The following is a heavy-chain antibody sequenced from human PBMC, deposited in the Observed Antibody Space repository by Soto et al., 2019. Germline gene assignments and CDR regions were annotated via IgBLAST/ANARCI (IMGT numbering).Heavy chain of an antibody. J-gene: IGHJ4*02. CDR1: GFNFRSSA. V-gene: IGHV3-23*01. D-gene: IGHD2-2*01. CDR2: ISGSGGST. Sequence: PWGSMKLSCASSGFNFRSSAMNWVRQAPGKGLEWVSVISGSGGSTCYADSVKGRFTISRDNSKNTLSLEMKSLRADDTAVYYCAKGDIVVVPPAIDYWGQGTLVTVSS. CDR3: AKGDIVVVPPAIDY.